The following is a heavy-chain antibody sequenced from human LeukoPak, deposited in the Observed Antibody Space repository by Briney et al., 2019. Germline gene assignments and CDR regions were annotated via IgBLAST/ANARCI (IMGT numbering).Heavy chain of an antibody. CDR2: INGDGSST. CDR1: GFIFSDSW. V-gene: IGHV3-74*01. Sequence: GGSLRLSCAASGFIFSDSWMHWVRQAPGKGLVWVSRINGDGSSTNYADSVKGRFTISRNNAKNTLYLQMNSLRAEDTAVYYCAGGYLADYWGQGILVTVSS. D-gene: IGHD3-22*01. CDR3: AGGYLADY. J-gene: IGHJ4*02.